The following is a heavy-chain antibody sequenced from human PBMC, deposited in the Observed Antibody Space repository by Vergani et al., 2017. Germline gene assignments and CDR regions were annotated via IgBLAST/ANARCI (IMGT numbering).Heavy chain of an antibody. V-gene: IGHV1-8*01. CDR3: ARAISGDYVNPVYYYYGMDV. CDR2: MNPNSGNT. CDR1: GYTFTSYD. Sequence: QVQLVQSGAEVKKPGASVKVSCKASGYTFTSYDINWVRQATGQGLEWMGWMNPNSGNTGYAQKFQGRVTMTRNTSISTAYMELSSLRSEDTAVYYCARAISGDYVNPVYYYYGMDVWGQGTTVTVSS. J-gene: IGHJ6*02. D-gene: IGHD4-17*01.